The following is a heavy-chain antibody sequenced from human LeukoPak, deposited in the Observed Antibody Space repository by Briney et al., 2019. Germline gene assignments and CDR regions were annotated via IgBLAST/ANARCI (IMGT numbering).Heavy chain of an antibody. J-gene: IGHJ6*03. CDR2: ISGSGGST. V-gene: IGHV3-23*01. D-gene: IGHD3-10*01. CDR3: AKDHYYGSGSFYYYYYYMDV. Sequence: GGTLRLSCAASGFTFSSYGMSWVRQAPGKGLEWVSAISGSGGSTYYADSVKGRFTISRDNSKNTLYLQMNSLRAEDTAVYYCAKDHYYGSGSFYYYYYYMDVWGKGATVTIPS. CDR1: GFTFSSYG.